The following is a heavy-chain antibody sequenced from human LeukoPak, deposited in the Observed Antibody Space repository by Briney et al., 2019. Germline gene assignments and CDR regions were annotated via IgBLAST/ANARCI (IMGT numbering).Heavy chain of an antibody. J-gene: IGHJ4*02. CDR2: ISGSGGRI. CDR1: GFTFSSYS. Sequence: GGSLRLSCAASGFTFSSYSMNWVRQAPGKGLEWVSAISGSGGRIYYGASVKGRFTISRDNSKNTLNLQMNSLRAEDTAVYYCATSKYSGSYWGQGTLVTVSS. V-gene: IGHV3-23*01. D-gene: IGHD1-26*01. CDR3: ATSKYSGSY.